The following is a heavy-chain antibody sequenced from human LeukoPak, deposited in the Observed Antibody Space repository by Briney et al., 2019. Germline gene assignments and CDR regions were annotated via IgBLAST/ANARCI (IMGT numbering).Heavy chain of an antibody. Sequence: PGGSLTLSCEASGFTYTNSINSWMSCVRHAPGKGLEWVTNINQDGSEKYYVDSVKGLFTISRDNAKTSLYLRMNSVRAEDTAVYDCTRDVVDYWGQGTLVTVSS. V-gene: IGHV3-7*04. CDR1: GFTYTNSINSW. J-gene: IGHJ4*02. CDR2: INQDGSEK. CDR3: TRDVVDY.